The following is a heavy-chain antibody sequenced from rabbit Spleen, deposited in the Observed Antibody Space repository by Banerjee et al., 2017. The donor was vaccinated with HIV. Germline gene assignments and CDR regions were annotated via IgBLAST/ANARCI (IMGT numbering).Heavy chain of an antibody. V-gene: IGHV1S40*01. J-gene: IGHJ4*01. Sequence: QQLVESGGGLVKPGASLTLTCKASGFDFSRGYDMCWVRQAPGKGLEWIGCIYTGNGKTYYASWAKGRFTISKTSSTVDLKMTSLTAADTATYFCARDSGSGHYIDVLFTLWGPGTLVTVS. CDR1: GFDFSRGYD. D-gene: IGHD1-1*01. CDR3: ARDSGSGHYIDVLFTL. CDR2: IYTGNGKT.